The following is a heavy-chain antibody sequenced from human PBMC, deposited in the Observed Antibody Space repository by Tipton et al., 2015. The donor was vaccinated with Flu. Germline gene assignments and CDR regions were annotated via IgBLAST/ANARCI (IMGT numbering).Heavy chain of an antibody. CDR1: GGSISGGSYC. CDR2: ICPGSP. Sequence: TLSLTCTVSGGSISGGSYCWGWVRRPPGKGLEWIGNICPGSPYYNPSLRSRVTMSIARSNVQFSLRLTSVTAADTAVYFCARRTFSNYVSEPKNWFDFWGQGTLVTVSS. V-gene: IGHV4-39*07. D-gene: IGHD4-11*01. CDR3: ARRTFSNYVSEPKNWFDF. J-gene: IGHJ5*01.